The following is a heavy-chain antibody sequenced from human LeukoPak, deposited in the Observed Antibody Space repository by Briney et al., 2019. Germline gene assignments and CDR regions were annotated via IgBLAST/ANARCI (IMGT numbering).Heavy chain of an antibody. J-gene: IGHJ4*02. D-gene: IGHD3-10*01. CDR1: GFTDY. V-gene: IGHV3-30*18. CDR3: GKRGHFYGSTDPYYIDY. CDR2: TSYDGSNR. Sequence: GGSLRLSCAASGFTDYMTWGRQAPGKGLEWVAATSYDGSNRHYADSVKGRFTISRDNSKNTQYLQINSLRDEDTAVYYCGKRGHFYGSTDPYYIDYWGQGILVTVSS.